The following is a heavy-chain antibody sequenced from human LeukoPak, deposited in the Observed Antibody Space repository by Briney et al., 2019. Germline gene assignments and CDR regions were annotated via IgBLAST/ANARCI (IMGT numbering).Heavy chain of an antibody. D-gene: IGHD5-24*01. Sequence: GGSLRLSCAASGFTFSSYSMNWVRQAPGKGLEWVSSISSSSSYIYYADSVKGRFTISRDNSKNTLYLQMNSLRAEDTAVYYCAIRSRWLQLDYWGQGTLVTVSS. CDR2: ISSSSSYI. J-gene: IGHJ4*02. CDR3: AIRSRWLQLDY. V-gene: IGHV3-21*01. CDR1: GFTFSSYS.